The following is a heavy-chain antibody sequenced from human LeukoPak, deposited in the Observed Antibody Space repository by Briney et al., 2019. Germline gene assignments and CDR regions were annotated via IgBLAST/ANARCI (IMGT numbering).Heavy chain of an antibody. D-gene: IGHD3-10*01. V-gene: IGHV3-11*01. J-gene: IGHJ3*02. CDR2: ISSSGSTI. CDR1: GFTFSDYY. CDR3: AREYYYGSGSYYSQSDAFDI. Sequence: GGSLRLSCAASGFTFSDYYMSWIRQAPGKGLEWVSYISSSGSTIYYADSVKGRFTISRDNAKNSLYLQMNSLRAEDTAVYYCAREYYYGSGSYYSQSDAFDIWGQGTMVTVSS.